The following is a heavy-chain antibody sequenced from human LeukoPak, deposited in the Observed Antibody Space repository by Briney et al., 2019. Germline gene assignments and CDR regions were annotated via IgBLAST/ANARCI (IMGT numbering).Heavy chain of an antibody. CDR3: ARGDFWSGYQRNWFDP. CDR1: GGSISSSSYY. V-gene: IGHV4-39*01. J-gene: IGHJ5*02. Sequence: PSETLSLTCTVSGGSISSSSYYWGWIRQPPGKGLEWIGSIYYSGSTYYNPSLKSRGTISVDTSTNQFSLKLSSVTAADTAVYYCARGDFWSGYQRNWFDPWGQGTLVTVSS. D-gene: IGHD3-3*01. CDR2: IYYSGST.